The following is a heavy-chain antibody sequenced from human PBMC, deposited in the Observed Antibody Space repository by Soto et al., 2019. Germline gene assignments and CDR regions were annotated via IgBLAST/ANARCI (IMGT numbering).Heavy chain of an antibody. Sequence: QVQLQQWGAGLLKPSETLSLTCAVYGGSFSGYSWTWIRQSPGKGLEWIGQINDGGSANYNPSLKSRVTISVDTSNNEFFLELSSVTAVDTAVYYCARGLFSETHYSGGWYFFDYWGQGTLVTVSS. V-gene: IGHV4-34*01. CDR1: GGSFSGYS. CDR2: INDGGSA. D-gene: IGHD1-26*01. CDR3: ARGLFSETHYSGGWYFFDY. J-gene: IGHJ4*02.